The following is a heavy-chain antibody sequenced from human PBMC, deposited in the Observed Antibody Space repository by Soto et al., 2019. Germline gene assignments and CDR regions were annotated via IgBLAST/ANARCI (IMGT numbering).Heavy chain of an antibody. CDR1: GASITGTSY. J-gene: IGHJ4*02. D-gene: IGHD2-8*02. Sequence: SETLSLTCTVSGASITGTSYWSWIRQPAGKGLEWIGRFSLSGTTNYSPSLRSRVTMSADVSKNQFSLRLTSVTAADTALYYCARGMTPPGAPAWYYFDSWGQGTLVTVSS. CDR3: ARGMTPPGAPAWYYFDS. CDR2: FSLSGTT. V-gene: IGHV4-4*07.